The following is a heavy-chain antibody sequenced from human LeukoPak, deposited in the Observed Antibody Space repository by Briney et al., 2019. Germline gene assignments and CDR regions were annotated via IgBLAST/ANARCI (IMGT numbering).Heavy chain of an antibody. Sequence: GASVTVSCKASGGTFSSYAIRWVRQAPGQGLEWMGRIIPILGIANYAQKFQGRVTITADKSTSTAYMELSSLRSEDTAVYYCARDLEYYYDSSGYHYYYYGMDVWGQGTTVTVSS. CDR3: ARDLEYYYDSSGYHYYYYGMDV. D-gene: IGHD3-22*01. V-gene: IGHV1-69*04. CDR2: IIPILGIA. J-gene: IGHJ6*02. CDR1: GGTFSSYA.